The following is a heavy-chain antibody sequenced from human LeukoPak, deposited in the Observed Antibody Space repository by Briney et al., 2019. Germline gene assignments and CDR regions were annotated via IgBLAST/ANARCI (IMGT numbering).Heavy chain of an antibody. V-gene: IGHV4-59*11. D-gene: IGHD3-3*01. CDR1: GGSITSHY. Sequence: SETLSLTCTVYGGSITSHYWTWLRRSPGKGLEYIAYINYSGDTNYNPSLRSRVTISVDTSKNQFSLKLSSVSAADTAVYYCARLFGDTALRVHYHYMDVWGKGTTVTVSS. CDR2: INYSGDT. J-gene: IGHJ6*03. CDR3: ARLFGDTALRVHYHYMDV.